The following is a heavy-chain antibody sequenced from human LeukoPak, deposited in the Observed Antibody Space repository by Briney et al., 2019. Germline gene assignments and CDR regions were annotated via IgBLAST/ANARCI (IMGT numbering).Heavy chain of an antibody. D-gene: IGHD6-13*01. V-gene: IGHV4-59*08. CDR1: GGSISSYY. J-gene: IGHJ4*02. CDR3: ARHHSSSWYFDY. CDR2: IYYSGST. Sequence: SETLSLTCTVSGGSISSYYWSWIRQPPGKGLEWIGYIYYSGSTNYNPSLKSRVTISVDTSKNQFSLKLSSVTAADTAVYYCARHHSSSWYFDYWGQGTLITVSS.